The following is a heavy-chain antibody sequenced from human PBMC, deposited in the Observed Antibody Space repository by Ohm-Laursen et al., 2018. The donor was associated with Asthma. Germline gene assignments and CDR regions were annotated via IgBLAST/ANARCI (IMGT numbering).Heavy chain of an antibody. J-gene: IGHJ4*02. CDR3: AREMIDYYYDSSGYSGVFDY. CDR1: GGTFSSYA. D-gene: IGHD3-22*01. V-gene: IGHV1-69*13. CDR2: IIPIFGTA. Sequence: ASVKVSCKASGGTFSSYAISWVRQAPGQGLEWMGGIIPIFGTANYAQKFQGRVTITADESTSTAYMELSSLRSEDTAVYYCAREMIDYYYDSSGYSGVFDYWGQGTLVTVSS.